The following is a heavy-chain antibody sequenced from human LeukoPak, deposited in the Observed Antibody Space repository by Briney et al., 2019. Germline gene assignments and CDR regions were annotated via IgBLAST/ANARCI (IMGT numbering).Heavy chain of an antibody. CDR3: ARHFAGSGSYYERIHHQDY. D-gene: IGHD1-26*01. Sequence: ASVKVSCKASGYTFTGYYMHWVRQAPGQGLEWMGWINPNSGGTNYAQKLQGRVTMTTDTSTSTAYMELRSLRSDDTAVYYCARHFAGSGSYYERIHHQDYWGQGTLVTVSS. CDR2: INPNSGGT. CDR1: GYTFTGYY. V-gene: IGHV1-2*02. J-gene: IGHJ4*02.